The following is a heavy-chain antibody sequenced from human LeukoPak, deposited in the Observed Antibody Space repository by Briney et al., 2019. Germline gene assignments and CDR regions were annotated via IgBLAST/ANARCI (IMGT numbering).Heavy chain of an antibody. V-gene: IGHV4-59*11. D-gene: IGHD3-22*01. J-gene: IGHJ4*02. CDR1: GGSISSHY. CDR2: IDYSGST. Sequence: SETLSLTCTVFGGSISSHYWSWIRQPPGKGLEWIGYIDYSGSTNYNPSLKSRVTTSVDTSKNQFSLNLSSVTAADTAVYYCARGHYYDTSGDYWGQGTLVTVSS. CDR3: ARGHYYDTSGDY.